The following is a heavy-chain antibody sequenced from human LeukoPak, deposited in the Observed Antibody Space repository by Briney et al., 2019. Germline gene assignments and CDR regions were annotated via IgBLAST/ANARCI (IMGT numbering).Heavy chain of an antibody. CDR3: AKQAHSGWYLDY. Sequence: GGSLRLSCAASGFTFSSYSMNWVRQAPGKGLEWVSAISGSGGSTYYADSVKGRFTISRDNSKNTLYLQMNSLRAEDTAVYYCAKQAHSGWYLDYWGQGTLVTVSS. J-gene: IGHJ4*02. D-gene: IGHD6-19*01. V-gene: IGHV3-23*01. CDR1: GFTFSSYS. CDR2: ISGSGGST.